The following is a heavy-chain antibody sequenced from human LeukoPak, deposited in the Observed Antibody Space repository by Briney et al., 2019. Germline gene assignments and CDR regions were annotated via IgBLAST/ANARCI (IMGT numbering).Heavy chain of an antibody. J-gene: IGHJ6*03. CDR3: ARDREKQQLPQFFYYYYMDV. CDR1: GFTFSTYS. Sequence: GGSLRLSCAASGFTFSTYSMNWVRQAPGKGLEWVSYISTSSSTMYYADSVKGRFTIPRDNARNSLYLQMNSLRAEDTAVYYCARDREKQQLPQFFYYYYMDVWGKGTTVTVSS. V-gene: IGHV3-48*01. CDR2: ISTSSSTM. D-gene: IGHD6-13*01.